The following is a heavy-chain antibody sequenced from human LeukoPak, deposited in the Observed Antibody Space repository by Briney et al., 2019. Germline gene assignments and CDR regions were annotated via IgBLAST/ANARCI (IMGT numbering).Heavy chain of an antibody. CDR3: ERDGSAGSGFFDY. V-gene: IGHV3-48*03. Sequence: PGGSLRLSCAASGFTFSTYEMNWVRQAPGKGLEWVSYISSSGSTIYYADSVKGRFTISRDNAKNSLYLQVNSLRAEDTAVYYCERDGSAGSGFFDYWGQGTLVTVSS. CDR2: ISSSGSTI. J-gene: IGHJ4*02. CDR1: GFTFSTYE. D-gene: IGHD3-22*01.